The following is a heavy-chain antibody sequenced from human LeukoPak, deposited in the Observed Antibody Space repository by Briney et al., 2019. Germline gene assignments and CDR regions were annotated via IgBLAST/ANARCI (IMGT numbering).Heavy chain of an antibody. J-gene: IGHJ6*03. D-gene: IGHD3-3*01. Sequence: PSETLSLTCTVSGGSISSSSYYWGWIRQPPGKGLEWIGSIYYSGSTYYNPPLKSRVTISVETSKNQFSLKLSSVTAADTAVYYCARGAPTYYDFWSGYYRTYYYYYMDVWGKGTTVTVSS. V-gene: IGHV4-39*07. CDR2: IYYSGST. CDR3: ARGAPTYYDFWSGYYRTYYYYYMDV. CDR1: GGSISSSSYY.